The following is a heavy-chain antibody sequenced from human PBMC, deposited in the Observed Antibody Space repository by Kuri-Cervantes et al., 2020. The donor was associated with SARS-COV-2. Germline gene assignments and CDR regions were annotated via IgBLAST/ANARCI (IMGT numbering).Heavy chain of an antibody. CDR1: GYSISSGYY. V-gene: IGHV4-38-2*02. Sequence: GSLRLSCTVSGYSISSGYYWGWIRQPPGKGLEWIGSIYHSESTYYNPSLKSRVTISVDTSKNQFSLKLSSVTAADTAVYYCARTVTTTPDYWGQGTLVTVS. CDR2: IYHSEST. D-gene: IGHD4-11*01. J-gene: IGHJ4*02. CDR3: ARTVTTTPDY.